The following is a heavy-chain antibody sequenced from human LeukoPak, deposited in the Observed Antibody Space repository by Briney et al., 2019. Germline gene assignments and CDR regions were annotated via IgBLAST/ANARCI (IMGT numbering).Heavy chain of an antibody. CDR3: ARGVGGLGNMDV. CDR1: GYTFTSYY. D-gene: IGHD3-16*01. V-gene: IGHV1-8*02. Sequence: ASVKVSCKASGYTFTSYYMHWVRQAPGQGLEWMGWMSPKSGNTDYAQKFQGRVTMTRNTSINTAYLELSSLRSDDTAVYFCARGVGGLGNMDVWGEGTTVIVS. J-gene: IGHJ6*03. CDR2: MSPKSGNT.